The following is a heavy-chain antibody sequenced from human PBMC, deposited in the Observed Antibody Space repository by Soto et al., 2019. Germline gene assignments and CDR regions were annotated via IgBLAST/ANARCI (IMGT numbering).Heavy chain of an antibody. CDR2: IFHSGTP. V-gene: IGHV4-38-2*01. CDR3: ARRGSRSSSALPSYDY. CDR1: SDSISSGYY. J-gene: IGHJ4*02. Sequence: ETLSLTCAVSSDSISSGYYCDWIRQPPGRGLEWIGSIFHSGTPYYNPSLKSRLTISMDTSKTQFSLKLTSVTAADTAVYYCARRGSRSSSALPSYDYWGRGILVTVSS. D-gene: IGHD3-22*01.